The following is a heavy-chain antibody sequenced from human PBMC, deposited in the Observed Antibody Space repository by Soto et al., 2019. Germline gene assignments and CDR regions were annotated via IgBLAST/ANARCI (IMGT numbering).Heavy chain of an antibody. J-gene: IGHJ5*02. D-gene: IGHD4-17*01. Sequence: SETLSLTCSVSGDSISESNWWSWLRQSPEKGLEWIGEIHRTGPTNYNPSLKSRVSMSVDKSSNQASLNVISVTAADSAVYYCARETYGDYVGYFDPWGQGIQVTVSS. CDR1: GDSISESNW. CDR2: IHRTGPT. CDR3: ARETYGDYVGYFDP. V-gene: IGHV4-4*02.